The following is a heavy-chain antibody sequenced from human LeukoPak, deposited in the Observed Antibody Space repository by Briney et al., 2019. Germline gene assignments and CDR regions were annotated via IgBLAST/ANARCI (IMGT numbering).Heavy chain of an antibody. Sequence: GGSLRLSCAASGFIFSTYSMSWVRQAPGKGLEWISYISSSGSGIFYADSVKGRFTISRDNGKKSVSLQMNSLRDEDTAVYYCARVKGGGDSYYFDYWGQGTLVAVSS. CDR2: ISSSGSGI. V-gene: IGHV3-48*02. D-gene: IGHD4-17*01. J-gene: IGHJ4*02. CDR3: ARVKGGGDSYYFDY. CDR1: GFIFSTYS.